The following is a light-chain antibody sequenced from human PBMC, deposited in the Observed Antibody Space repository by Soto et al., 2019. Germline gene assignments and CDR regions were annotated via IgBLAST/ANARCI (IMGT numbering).Light chain of an antibody. V-gene: IGKV3-15*01. CDR3: QQANNFPIT. CDR1: QGIGST. Sequence: EILMTQSPSTLPVSPGEGATLSCRASQGIGSTLSWYQHKPGQTTRLLIYDASTRASGVPARFSGSGSGTDFTLTISSLQPEDFATYYCQQANNFPITFGQGTRLEIK. J-gene: IGKJ5*01. CDR2: DAS.